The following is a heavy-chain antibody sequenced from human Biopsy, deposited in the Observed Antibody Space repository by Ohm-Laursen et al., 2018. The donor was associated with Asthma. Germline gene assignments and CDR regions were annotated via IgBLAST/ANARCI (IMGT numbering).Heavy chain of an antibody. D-gene: IGHD6-13*01. Sequence: SSVKVSCKASGGTFGNYAISWVRQAPGLGLEWMGGISPVFGSTNIAQKFQDRVTISADIFTKTAYLEVSSLRSDDTAVYYCASPSSSREILYYYYNMDIWGQGTTVTV. J-gene: IGHJ6*02. CDR1: GGTFGNYA. CDR3: ASPSSSREILYYYYNMDI. CDR2: ISPVFGST. V-gene: IGHV1-69*06.